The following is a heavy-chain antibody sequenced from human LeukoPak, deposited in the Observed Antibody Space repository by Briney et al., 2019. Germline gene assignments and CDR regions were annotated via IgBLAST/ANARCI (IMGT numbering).Heavy chain of an antibody. CDR3: ARDRNYYDREGYFQH. V-gene: IGHV3-21*01. J-gene: IGHJ1*01. Sequence: GGSLRLSCAASGFTFSTYTINWVRQAPGKGLEWVSSISSSSSYIYYADSVKGRFTISRDNAKNSLYLQMNSLRAEDTAVYHCARDRNYYDREGYFQHWGQGTLVTVSS. CDR1: GFTFSTYT. CDR2: ISSSSSYI. D-gene: IGHD3-22*01.